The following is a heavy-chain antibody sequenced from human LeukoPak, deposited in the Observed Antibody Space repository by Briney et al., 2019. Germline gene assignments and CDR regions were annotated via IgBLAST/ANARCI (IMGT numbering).Heavy chain of an antibody. CDR3: ARVNGYCSSTSCSKYNWFDP. Sequence: SETLSLTCTVSGGSISSYYWSWIRQPPGKGLEWIGYIYYSGSTNYNPSLKSRVTISVDTSKNQFSLKLSSVTAADTAVYYCARVNGYCSSTSCSKYNWFDPWGQGTLVTVSS. CDR1: GGSISSYY. J-gene: IGHJ5*02. D-gene: IGHD2-2*03. CDR2: IYYSGST. V-gene: IGHV4-59*12.